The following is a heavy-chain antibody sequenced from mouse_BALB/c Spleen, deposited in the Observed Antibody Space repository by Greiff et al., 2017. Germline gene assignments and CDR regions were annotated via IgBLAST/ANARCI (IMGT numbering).Heavy chain of an antibody. J-gene: IGHJ4*01. CDR1: GNTFTSYW. CDR2: INPSTGYT. Sequence: QVQLQQSGAELAKPGASVKMSCKASGNTFTSYWMHWVKQRPGQGLEWIGYINPSTGYTEYNQKFKDKATLTADKSSSTAYMQLSSLTSEDSAVYYCARGGDAMDYWGQGTSVTVSS. V-gene: IGHV1-7*01. CDR3: ARGGDAMDY.